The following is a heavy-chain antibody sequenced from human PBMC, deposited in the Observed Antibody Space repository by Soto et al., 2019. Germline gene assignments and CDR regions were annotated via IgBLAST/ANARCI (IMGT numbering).Heavy chain of an antibody. Sequence: PGEALKNSWKGSGYSFTSYWSGWVREMPGKGLEWMGIIYPGDSDTIYSPSFQGQVTIAADKPSSTAYLQWSSLKASDTSMYYCARQSSDYYYGMDVWGQGTQVTVSS. D-gene: IGHD6-25*01. CDR2: IYPGDSDT. V-gene: IGHV5-51*01. CDR3: ARQSSDYYYGMDV. J-gene: IGHJ6*02. CDR1: GYSFTSYW.